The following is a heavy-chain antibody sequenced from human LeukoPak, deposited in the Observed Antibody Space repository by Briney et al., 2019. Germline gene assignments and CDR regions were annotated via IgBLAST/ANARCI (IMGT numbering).Heavy chain of an antibody. CDR3: AKEWGSWPLNWFDP. J-gene: IGHJ5*02. Sequence: GGSLRLSCAASAFSLNAYNMNWVRQAPGKGLEWVSSISYTGTYIYYADSVKGRFTISRDNSKNTLYLQMNSLRADDTAVYYCAKEWGSWPLNWFDPWGQGTLVTVSS. CDR2: ISYTGTYI. D-gene: IGHD2-15*01. CDR1: AFSLNAYN. V-gene: IGHV3-21*04.